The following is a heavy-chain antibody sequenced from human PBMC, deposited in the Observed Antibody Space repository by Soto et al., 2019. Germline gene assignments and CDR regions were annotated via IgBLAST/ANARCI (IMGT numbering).Heavy chain of an antibody. CDR2: ISAYNGNT. V-gene: IGHV1-18*01. Sequence: ASVKVSCKASGYTFTSYGISWVRQAPGQGLEWMGWISAYNGNTNYAQKLQGRVTMTTDTSTSTAYMELSSLRSDDTALYYCGTQVISLLATPKHDYWGQGTLVTVSS. J-gene: IGHJ4*02. CDR3: GTQVISLLATPKHDY. D-gene: IGHD3-16*02. CDR1: GYTFTSYG.